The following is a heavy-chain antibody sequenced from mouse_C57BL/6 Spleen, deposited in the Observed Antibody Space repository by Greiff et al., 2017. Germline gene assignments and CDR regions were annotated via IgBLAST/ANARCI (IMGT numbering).Heavy chain of an antibody. CDR3: ARDGNYEDAMDY. V-gene: IGHV1-64*01. CDR2: IHPNSGST. CDR1: GYTFTSYW. D-gene: IGHD2-1*01. Sequence: VQLQQPGAELVKPGASVKLSCKASGYTFTSYWMHWVKQRPGQGLEWIGMIHPNSGSTNYNEKFKSKATLTVDKSSSTAYMQLSSLTSEDSAVYYCARDGNYEDAMDYWGQGTSVTVSS. J-gene: IGHJ4*01.